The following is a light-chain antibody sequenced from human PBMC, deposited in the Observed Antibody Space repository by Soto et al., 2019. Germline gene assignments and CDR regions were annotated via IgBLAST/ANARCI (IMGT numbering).Light chain of an antibody. J-gene: IGKJ4*01. V-gene: IGKV3-15*01. CDR2: DAS. Sequence: EIVMTQSPSTLSMSPGERATPSCRASQSVITKLAWYQQKPGLAPRLLIYDASTRTIGTPARFSGSGSGTEFTLTISSLQSEDFAVYYCQQYNDWLTFGGGTKVDIK. CDR3: QQYNDWLT. CDR1: QSVITK.